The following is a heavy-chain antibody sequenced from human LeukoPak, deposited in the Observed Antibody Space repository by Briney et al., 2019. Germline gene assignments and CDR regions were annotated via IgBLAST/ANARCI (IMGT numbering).Heavy chain of an antibody. CDR2: VYTSGST. CDR1: GGSISSGSYY. V-gene: IGHV4-61*02. J-gene: IGHJ3*02. CDR3: ARDLRYYDFWSGYYSDAFDI. Sequence: PSETLSLTCTVSGGSISSGSYYWSWIRQPAGKGLEWIGRVYTSGSTDYNPSLKSRVTISIDTSKNQFSLTLSSVTAADTAVYYCARDLRYYDFWSGYYSDAFDIWGQGTMVTVSS. D-gene: IGHD3-3*01.